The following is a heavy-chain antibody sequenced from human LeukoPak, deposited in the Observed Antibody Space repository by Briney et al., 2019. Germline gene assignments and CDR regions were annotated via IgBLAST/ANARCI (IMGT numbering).Heavy chain of an antibody. J-gene: IGHJ5*02. CDR1: GGSISNYY. Sequence: SETLSLTCTVSGGSISNYYWSWIRQPPGKGLEWIGYIYYSGSTNYNPSLKSRVTISVDTSKNQFSLKLSSVTAADTAVYYCAREGSGRGFDPWGQGTLVTVSS. V-gene: IGHV4-59*01. CDR3: AREGSGRGFDP. CDR2: IYYSGST. D-gene: IGHD3-10*01.